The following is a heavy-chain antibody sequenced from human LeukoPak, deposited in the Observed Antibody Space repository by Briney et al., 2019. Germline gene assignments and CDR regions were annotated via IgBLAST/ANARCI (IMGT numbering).Heavy chain of an antibody. Sequence: ASVKVSCKASGYTFTSYDINWLRQATGQGPEWMGWMNPNSGATGYAQKFQGRVTMTRSTSLNTAYMELSSLRSEDTAEYYCARAPRNWGFDYWGQGTLVTASS. CDR2: MNPNSGAT. D-gene: IGHD7-27*01. CDR1: GYTFTSYD. V-gene: IGHV1-8*01. CDR3: ARAPRNWGFDY. J-gene: IGHJ4*02.